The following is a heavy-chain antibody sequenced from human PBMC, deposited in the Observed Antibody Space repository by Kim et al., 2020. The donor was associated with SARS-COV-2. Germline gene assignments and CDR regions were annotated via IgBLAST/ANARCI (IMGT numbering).Heavy chain of an antibody. D-gene: IGHD4-17*01. CDR2: ISYDGSNK. Sequence: GGSLRLSCAASGFTFSSYAMHWVRQAPGKGLEWVAVISYDGSNKYYADSVKGRFTISRDNSKNTLYLQMNSLRAEDTAVYYCATSTTVTTWSLYYWGQGT. CDR3: ATSTTVTTWSLYY. V-gene: IGHV3-30*04. J-gene: IGHJ4*02. CDR1: GFTFSSYA.